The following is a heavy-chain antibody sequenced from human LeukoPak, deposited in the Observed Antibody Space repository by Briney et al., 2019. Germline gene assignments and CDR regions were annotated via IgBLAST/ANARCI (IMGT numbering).Heavy chain of an antibody. CDR1: GGTFSSYA. V-gene: IGHV1-69*13. Sequence: SVKVSCKASGGTFSSYAISWVRQAPGQGLEWMGGIIPIFGTANYAQKFQGRVTITADESTSTAYMELSSLRSEDTAVYYCAREARDCGGDCYSAVEFFDYWGQGTLVTVSS. CDR2: IIPIFGTA. D-gene: IGHD2-21*01. CDR3: AREARDCGGDCYSAVEFFDY. J-gene: IGHJ4*02.